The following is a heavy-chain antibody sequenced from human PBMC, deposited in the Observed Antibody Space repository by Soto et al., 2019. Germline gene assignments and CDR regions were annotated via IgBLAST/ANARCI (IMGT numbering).Heavy chain of an antibody. V-gene: IGHV4-34*01. CDR2: INHSGST. CDR3: ARGTTNTWFDP. J-gene: IGHJ5*02. CDR1: GGSFSGYY. Sequence: SETLSLTCAVYGGSFSGYYWSWIRQPPGKGLEWIGEINHSGSTNYNPSLKSRVTISVDTSKNQFSLKLSSVTAADTAVYYCARGTTNTWFDPWGQGTLVTVSS. D-gene: IGHD1-26*01.